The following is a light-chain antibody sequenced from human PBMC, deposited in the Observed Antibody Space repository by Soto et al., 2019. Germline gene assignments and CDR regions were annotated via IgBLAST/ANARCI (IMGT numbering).Light chain of an antibody. V-gene: IGKV1-5*03. CDR3: QQYSTYTPRT. J-gene: IGKJ1*01. CDR2: KAS. Sequence: DIQMTQSPSTLSASVGDRVTITFRASQSISIWLAWYQQKPGKAPKILIYKASSLESGVPSRFSGGGSGTEFTLTISSLQPDDFATYYCQQYSTYTPRTFGQGTKVDI. CDR1: QSISIW.